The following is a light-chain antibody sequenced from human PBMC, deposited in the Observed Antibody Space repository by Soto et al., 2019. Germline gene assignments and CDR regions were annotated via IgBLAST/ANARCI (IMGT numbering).Light chain of an antibody. CDR3: QQYGTPAFT. J-gene: IGKJ5*01. Sequence: ETVLTQYAAIRSVSPGEGATLSCRASQSVGNRLAWYQHKPGQAPRLLISGVYSRATGIPDRFSGRGSGTDFTLTINRLEPEDFALYYCQQYGTPAFTFGPGTRVEIK. V-gene: IGKV3-20*01. CDR2: GVY. CDR1: QSVGNR.